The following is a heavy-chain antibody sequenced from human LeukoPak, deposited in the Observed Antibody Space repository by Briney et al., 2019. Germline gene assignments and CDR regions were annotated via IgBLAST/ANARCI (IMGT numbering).Heavy chain of an antibody. D-gene: IGHD3-10*01. Sequence: SVKLSCKASGGTFSSYAISWVRQAPGQGLEWMGGIIPICGTANYAQKFQGRVTITADESTSTAYMELSSLRSEDTAVYYCAREGLYGSGSYPGYYYYGMDVWGQGTTVTVSS. J-gene: IGHJ6*02. CDR3: AREGLYGSGSYPGYYYYGMDV. V-gene: IGHV1-69*01. CDR2: IIPICGTA. CDR1: GGTFSSYA.